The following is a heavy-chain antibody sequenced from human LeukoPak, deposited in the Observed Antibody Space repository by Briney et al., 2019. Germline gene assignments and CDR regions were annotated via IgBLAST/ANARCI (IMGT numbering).Heavy chain of an antibody. CDR2: IKQDGSEK. V-gene: IGHV3-7*03. D-gene: IGHD3-10*01. CDR1: GFTFSSYW. CDR3: AKRVWFRELGGAFDI. Sequence: GSLRLSCAASGFTFSSYWMSWVRQAPGKGLEWVANIKQDGSEKYYVDSVKGRFTISRDNAKNSLYLQMNSLRAEDTAVYYCAKRVWFRELGGAFDIWGQGTMVTVSS. J-gene: IGHJ3*02.